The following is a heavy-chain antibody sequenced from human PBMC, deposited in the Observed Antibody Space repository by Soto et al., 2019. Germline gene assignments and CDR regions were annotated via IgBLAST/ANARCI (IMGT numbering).Heavy chain of an antibody. V-gene: IGHV3-7*03. CDR3: ARGDYFDRRFDY. CDR2: IKQDESEK. CDR1: GFTFSSYA. D-gene: IGHD3-22*01. Sequence: PGGSLRLSCAASGFTFSSYAMSWVRQAPGKGLEWVATIKQDESEKYYVGSVKGRFTVFRDNAKSSLYLQMNSVRVEDTAVYYCARGDYFDRRFDYWGQGALVTVSS. J-gene: IGHJ4*02.